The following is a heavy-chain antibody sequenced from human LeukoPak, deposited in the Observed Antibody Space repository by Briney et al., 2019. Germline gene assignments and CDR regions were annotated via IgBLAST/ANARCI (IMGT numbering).Heavy chain of an antibody. V-gene: IGHV4-39*01. Sequence: SETLSHTCTVSGDSMNSSSYYWGWIRQPPGKGLEWIGSIYYSGSTYYNPSLKSRVTISVDTSKNQFSLKLSSVTAADTAVYYCARRDVGGSGSYSYYFDYWGQGALVTVSS. CDR2: IYYSGST. J-gene: IGHJ4*02. CDR3: ARRDVGGSGSYSYYFDY. CDR1: GDSMNSSSYY. D-gene: IGHD3-10*01.